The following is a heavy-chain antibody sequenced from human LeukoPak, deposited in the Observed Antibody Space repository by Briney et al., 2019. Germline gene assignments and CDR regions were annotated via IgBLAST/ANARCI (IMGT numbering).Heavy chain of an antibody. J-gene: IGHJ4*02. CDR3: ARGANLNIVVVPAANDY. CDR1: GYTFTSYD. Sequence: VASVKVSCKASGYTFTSYDINWVRQATGQGLEWMGWMNPNSGNTGYAQKFQGRVTMTRNTSISTAYMELSSLRSEDTAVYYCARGANLNIVVVPAANDYWGQGTLVTVSS. V-gene: IGHV1-8*01. D-gene: IGHD2-2*01. CDR2: MNPNSGNT.